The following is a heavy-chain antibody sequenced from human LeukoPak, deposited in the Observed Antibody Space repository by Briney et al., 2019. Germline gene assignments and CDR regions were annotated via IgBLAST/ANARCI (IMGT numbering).Heavy chain of an antibody. CDR1: GGSISSYY. Sequence: PSETLSLTCTVSGGSISSYYWSWIRQPPGKGLEWVSAISGSGGSTYYADSVKGRFTISRDNSKNTLYLQMNSLRAEDTAVYYCAKVMWGDVPYYYYMDVWGKGTTVTVSS. CDR3: AKVMWGDVPYYYYMDV. CDR2: ISGSGGST. J-gene: IGHJ6*03. V-gene: IGHV3-23*01. D-gene: IGHD2-21*01.